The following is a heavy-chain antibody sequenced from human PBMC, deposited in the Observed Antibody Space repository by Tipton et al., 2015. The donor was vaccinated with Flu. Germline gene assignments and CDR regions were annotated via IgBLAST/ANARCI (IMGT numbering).Heavy chain of an antibody. Sequence: LRLSCTVSGVSISSRTYYWGWVRQPPGKGLEWIGSIFYNGNTNSNPSLKSRVTMSVDTSKNQFSLNLTSVTAADTAVYYCVRAPPEDRSCWYFDSWGQGTLVAVSS. CDR3: VRAPPEDRSCWYFDS. D-gene: IGHD6-19*01. J-gene: IGHJ4*02. CDR2: IFYNGNT. CDR1: GVSISSRTYY. V-gene: IGHV4-39*07.